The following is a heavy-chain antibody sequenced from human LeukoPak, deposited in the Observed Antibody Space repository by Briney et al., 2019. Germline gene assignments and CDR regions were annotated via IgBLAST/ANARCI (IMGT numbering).Heavy chain of an antibody. CDR2: ISSSGSTI. D-gene: IGHD5-18*01. CDR3: ARGDSYLNWFDP. J-gene: IGHJ5*02. CDR1: GFTFSSYS. Sequence: GGSLRLSCAASGFTFSSYSMNWVRQAPGKGLEWVSYISSSGSTIYYADSVKGRFTISRDNAKNSLYLQMNSLRAEDTAVYYCARGDSYLNWFDPWGQGTLVTVSS. V-gene: IGHV3-48*04.